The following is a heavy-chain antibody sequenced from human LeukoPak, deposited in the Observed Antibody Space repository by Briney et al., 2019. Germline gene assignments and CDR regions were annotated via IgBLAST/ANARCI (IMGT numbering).Heavy chain of an antibody. CDR3: ARADGTNSGTNAFYV. Sequence: GASAKLSCKTSGYRSNVYAILWVRQAPGHGLDYVGWISTYTGRANYAQKFQGRVSMITDTSTSTAYLDLTNLTSSDTGLYYCARADGTNSGTNAFYVWGLGTMVTVAS. D-gene: IGHD4-23*01. CDR1: GYRSNVYA. V-gene: IGHV1-18*01. CDR2: ISTYTGRA. J-gene: IGHJ3*01.